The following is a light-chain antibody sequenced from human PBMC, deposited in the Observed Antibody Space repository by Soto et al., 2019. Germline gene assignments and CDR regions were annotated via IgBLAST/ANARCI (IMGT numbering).Light chain of an antibody. V-gene: IGKV3-15*01. J-gene: IGKJ5*01. CDR2: GAS. CDR3: QQYNVWPPL. Sequence: VLTQSPGTLSLSPGERAALSARASQSVSSNLAWYQQKPGQAPRLLIYGASTRATGIPARFSGSGSGTEFTLTISSLQSEDFAVYYCQQYNVWPPLFGQGTRLEN. CDR1: QSVSSN.